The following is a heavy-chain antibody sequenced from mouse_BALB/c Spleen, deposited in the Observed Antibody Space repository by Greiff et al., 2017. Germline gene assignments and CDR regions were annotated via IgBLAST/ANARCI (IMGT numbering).Heavy chain of an antibody. D-gene: IGHD2-10*02. V-gene: IGHV5-17*02. CDR1: GFTFSSFG. CDR3: AREYGNYPYFDY. Sequence: DVMLVESGGGLVQPGGSRKLSCAASGFTFSSFGMHWVRQAPEKGLEWVAYISSGSSTIYYADTVKGRFTISRDNPKNTLFLQMTSLRSEDTAMYYCAREYGNYPYFDYWGQGTTLTVSS. CDR2: ISSGSSTI. J-gene: IGHJ2*01.